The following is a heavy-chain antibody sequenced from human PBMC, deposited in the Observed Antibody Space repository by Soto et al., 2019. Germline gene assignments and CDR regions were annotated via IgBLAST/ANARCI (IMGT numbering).Heavy chain of an antibody. CDR3: ASSLDSSPLGLLSY. CDR1: GYTFTSYD. Sequence: QVQLVQSGAEVKKPGASVKVSCKASGYTFTSYDVNWVRQATGQGLEWMGWMNPYSGNTGYAQKFRGRVTMTRSTSVSAAYMELSSLRSEDTAVYYCASSLDSSPLGLLSYWGQGTLVPVSS. CDR2: MNPYSGNT. J-gene: IGHJ4*02. D-gene: IGHD6-13*01. V-gene: IGHV1-8*01.